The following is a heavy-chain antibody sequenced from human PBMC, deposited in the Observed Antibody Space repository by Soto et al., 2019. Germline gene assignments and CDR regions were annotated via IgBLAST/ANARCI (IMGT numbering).Heavy chain of an antibody. Sequence: PGGSLRLSCTVSGFTFGDYAMSWVRQAPGKGLEWVGFIRSKAYGGTTEYAASVKGRFTISRDDSKSIAYLQMNSLKTEDTAVYYRTRDTIQEAAPLYYYYYGMDVWGQGTTVPFSS. CDR1: GFTFGDYA. J-gene: IGHJ6*02. D-gene: IGHD1-1*01. CDR2: IRSKAYGGTT. V-gene: IGHV3-49*04. CDR3: TRDTIQEAAPLYYYYYGMDV.